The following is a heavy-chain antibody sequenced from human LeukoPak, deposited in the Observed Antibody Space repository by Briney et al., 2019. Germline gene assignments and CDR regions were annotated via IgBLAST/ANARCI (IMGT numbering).Heavy chain of an antibody. CDR3: AKDRVLAGYFDY. CDR2: VRGSGSDT. Sequence: GGSLRLSCAVSGFTFSTYAMSWVRQAPGKGLEWVSAVRGSGSDTYYADSVKGRFTISRDNSKNTLYLQMNSLRAEDTAVYYCAKDRVLAGYFDYWGQGTLVTVSS. V-gene: IGHV3-23*01. D-gene: IGHD4/OR15-4a*01. J-gene: IGHJ4*02. CDR1: GFTFSTYA.